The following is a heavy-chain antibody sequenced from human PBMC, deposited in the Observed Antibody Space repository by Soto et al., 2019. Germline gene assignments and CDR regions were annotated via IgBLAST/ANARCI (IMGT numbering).Heavy chain of an antibody. D-gene: IGHD3-10*01. Sequence: EVQLVESGGGLVQPGGSLRLSCAASGFTVSSNYMSWVRQAPGKGLEWVSVIYSGGSTYYADSVKGRFTISRDNSKNTLYLQMNSLRAEDTAVYYCARDGSGSYFHYYGMDVWGQGTTVTVSS. CDR2: IYSGGST. J-gene: IGHJ6*02. CDR3: ARDGSGSYFHYYGMDV. V-gene: IGHV3-66*01. CDR1: GFTVSSNY.